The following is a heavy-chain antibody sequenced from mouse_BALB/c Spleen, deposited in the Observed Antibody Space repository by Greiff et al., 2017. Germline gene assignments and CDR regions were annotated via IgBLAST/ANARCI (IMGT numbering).Heavy chain of an antibody. J-gene: IGHJ4*01. Sequence: EVHLVESGGGLVQPGGSRKLSCAASGFTFSSFGMHWVRQAPEKGLEWVAYISSGSSTIYYADTVKGRFTISRDNPKNTLFLQMTSLRSEDTAMYYCARGYYDYDYAMDYWGQGTSVTVSS. CDR1: GFTFSSFG. CDR3: ARGYYDYDYAMDY. CDR2: ISSGSSTI. V-gene: IGHV5-17*02. D-gene: IGHD2-4*01.